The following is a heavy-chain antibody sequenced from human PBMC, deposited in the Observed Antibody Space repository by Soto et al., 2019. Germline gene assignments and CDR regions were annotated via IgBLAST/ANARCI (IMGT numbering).Heavy chain of an antibody. CDR2: INVGNGNT. Sequence: QVQFVQSGAEVKKPGASVKVSCKTPGYTFTRYHIHWVRQAPGQRLEWMGWINVGNGNTRYSQKFQGRLTLTRDTPGNTATLELNRLIYEDTAVYYCAAPLAEDDYLDSWGQGALVTVSS. CDR1: GYTFTRYH. V-gene: IGHV1-3*01. CDR3: AAPLAEDDYLDS. J-gene: IGHJ4*02.